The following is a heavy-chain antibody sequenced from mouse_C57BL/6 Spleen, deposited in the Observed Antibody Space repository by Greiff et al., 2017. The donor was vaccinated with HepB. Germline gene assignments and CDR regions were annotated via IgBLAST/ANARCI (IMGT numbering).Heavy chain of an antibody. Sequence: EVKLVESGGGLVKPGGSLKLSCAASGFTFSSYAMSWVRQTPEKRLEWVATISDGGSYTYYPDNVKGRFTISRDNAKNNLYLQMSHLKSEDTAMYYCARDRTGTGFAYWGQGTLVTVSA. V-gene: IGHV5-4*01. CDR3: ARDRTGTGFAY. J-gene: IGHJ3*01. CDR2: ISDGGSYT. CDR1: GFTFSSYA. D-gene: IGHD4-1*01.